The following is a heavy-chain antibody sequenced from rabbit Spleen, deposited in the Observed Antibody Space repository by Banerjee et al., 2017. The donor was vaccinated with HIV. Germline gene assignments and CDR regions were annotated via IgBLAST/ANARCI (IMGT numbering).Heavy chain of an antibody. Sequence: QSLEESGGGLVKPGASLKLSCKASGFDFSSYGVCWVRQAPGKGLEWIACIDAGSSAGTYYASWAKGRFTISKTSSTTVTLQMTSLTAADTATYFCARDTSSSFSSYGMDLWGPGDPRHRL. CDR1: GFDFSSYG. CDR3: ARDTSSSFSSYGMDL. J-gene: IGHJ6*01. V-gene: IGHV1S40*01. CDR2: IDAGSSAGT. D-gene: IGHD1-1*01.